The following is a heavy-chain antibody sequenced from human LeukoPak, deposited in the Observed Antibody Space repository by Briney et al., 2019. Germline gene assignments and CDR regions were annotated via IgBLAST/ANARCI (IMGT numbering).Heavy chain of an antibody. J-gene: IGHJ5*02. D-gene: IGHD3-22*01. Sequence: PGRSLRLSCAASGFTFSSYGMHWVRQAPGKGLEWVAVIWYDGSNKYYADSVKGRFTISRDNSKNTLYLRMNSLRAEDTAVYYCARDYYYDSSGYYRPWGQGTLVTVSS. CDR3: ARDYYYDSSGYYRP. CDR1: GFTFSSYG. V-gene: IGHV3-33*01. CDR2: IWYDGSNK.